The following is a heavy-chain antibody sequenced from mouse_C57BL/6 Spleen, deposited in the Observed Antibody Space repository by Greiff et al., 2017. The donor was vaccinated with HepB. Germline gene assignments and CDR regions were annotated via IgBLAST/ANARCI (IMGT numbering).Heavy chain of an antibody. CDR3: ARSDYGSRFTLYYAMDY. J-gene: IGHJ4*01. CDR2: IHPNSGST. V-gene: IGHV1-64*01. D-gene: IGHD1-1*01. Sequence: QVQLQQPGAELVKPGASVKLSCKASGYTFTSYWMHWVKQRPGQGLEWIGMIHPNSGSTNYNEKFKSKATLTVDKSSSTAYMQLSSLTSEDSAVYSCARSDYGSRFTLYYAMDYWGQGTSVTVSS. CDR1: GYTFTSYW.